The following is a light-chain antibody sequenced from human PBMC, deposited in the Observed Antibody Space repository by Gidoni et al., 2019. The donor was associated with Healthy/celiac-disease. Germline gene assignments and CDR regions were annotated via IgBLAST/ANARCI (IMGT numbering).Light chain of an antibody. CDR1: QSISSY. CDR3: QQSYSTPRT. Sequence: QVTQSPSSLSASVGDRVTITCRASQSISSYLNWYQQKPGKAPKLLIYAASSLQSGVPSRFSGSGSGTDFTLTISSLQPEDFATYYCQQSYSTPRTFGGGTKVEIK. V-gene: IGKV1-39*01. J-gene: IGKJ4*01. CDR2: AAS.